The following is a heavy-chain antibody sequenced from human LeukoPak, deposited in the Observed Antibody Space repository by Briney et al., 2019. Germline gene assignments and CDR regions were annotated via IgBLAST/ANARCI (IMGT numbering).Heavy chain of an antibody. CDR2: MHLSGST. V-gene: IGHV4-59*13. CDR3: ARQTGSGLFILP. J-gene: IGHJ4*02. Sequence: SETLSLTCTVSGGSINNYYWSWIRQPPGKGLESIAYMHLSGSTNYNPSLKSRVTISADTSKNQFSLNLSSVTTADTAVYYCARQTGSGLFILPGGQGTLVTVSS. D-gene: IGHD3/OR15-3a*01. CDR1: GGSINNYY.